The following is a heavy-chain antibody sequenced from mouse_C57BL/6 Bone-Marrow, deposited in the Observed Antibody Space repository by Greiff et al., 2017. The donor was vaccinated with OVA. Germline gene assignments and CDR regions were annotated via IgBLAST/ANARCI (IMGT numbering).Heavy chain of an antibody. Sequence: QVQLQQSGAELVRPGASVTLSCKASGYTFTDYEMHWVKPTPVHGLEWIGALDPETGGTAYNQKFKGKAILTADKSSSTAYMELRSLTSEDSAVYYCTGYYYGSSPFAYWGQGTLVTVSA. V-gene: IGHV1-15*01. D-gene: IGHD1-1*01. J-gene: IGHJ3*01. CDR2: LDPETGGT. CDR1: GYTFTDYE. CDR3: TGYYYGSSPFAY.